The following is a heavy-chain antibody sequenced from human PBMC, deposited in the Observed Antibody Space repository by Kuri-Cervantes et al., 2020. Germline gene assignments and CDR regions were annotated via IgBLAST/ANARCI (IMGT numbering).Heavy chain of an antibody. CDR2: ISYDGSNK. J-gene: IGHJ6*03. CDR3: ARICKGSWYYYNIPQTHYYYYYMDV. V-gene: IGHV3-30-3*01. D-gene: IGHD6-13*01. Sequence: GGSLRLSCAASGFTFSSYAMHWVRQAPGKGLEWVAVISYDGSNKYYADSVKGRFTISRDNAKNSLYLQMNSLRAEDTAVYYCARICKGSWYYYNIPQTHYYYYYMDVWGKGTTVTVSS. CDR1: GFTFSSYA.